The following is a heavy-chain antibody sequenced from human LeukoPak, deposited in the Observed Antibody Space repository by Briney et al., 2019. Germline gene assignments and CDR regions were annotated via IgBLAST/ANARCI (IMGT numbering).Heavy chain of an antibody. Sequence: GGSLRLSCAASGFTFSSYAMSWVRQAPGKGLEWVSAISGSGGITYYADSVKGRFTISRDNSKNTLYLQMNSLRAEGTAVYFCAKDLGVSSIIGGQGTLVTVSS. CDR1: GFTFSSYA. CDR3: AKDLGVSSII. D-gene: IGHD6-13*01. V-gene: IGHV3-23*01. J-gene: IGHJ4*02. CDR2: ISGSGGIT.